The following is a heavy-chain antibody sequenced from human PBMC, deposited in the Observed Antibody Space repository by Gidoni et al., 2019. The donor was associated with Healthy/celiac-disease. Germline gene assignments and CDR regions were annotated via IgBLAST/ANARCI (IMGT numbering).Heavy chain of an antibody. Sequence: EVQLVESGGGLVKPGGSLRLSCAASGFTFSSYSMHWVRQAPGKGLEWVSSISSSSSYIYYADSVKGRFTISRDNAKNSLYLQMNSLRAEDTAVYYCARDGRDGDYVPHYWGQGTLVTVSS. CDR2: ISSSSSYI. CDR3: ARDGRDGDYVPHY. D-gene: IGHD4-17*01. CDR1: GFTFSSYS. V-gene: IGHV3-21*01. J-gene: IGHJ4*02.